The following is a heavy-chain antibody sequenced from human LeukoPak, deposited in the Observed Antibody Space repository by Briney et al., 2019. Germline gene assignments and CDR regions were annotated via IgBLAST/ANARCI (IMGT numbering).Heavy chain of an antibody. CDR2: IYYSGST. Sequence: SETLSLTCTVSGGSISSYYWSWIRQPPGKGLEWIGYIYYSGSTNYNPSLKSRVTISVDTSKNQCSLKLSSLTAADTAVYYCARGTYGSSWQLEHFDYWGQGTLVTVSS. D-gene: IGHD6-13*01. J-gene: IGHJ4*02. CDR1: GGSISSYY. CDR3: ARGTYGSSWQLEHFDY. V-gene: IGHV4-59*01.